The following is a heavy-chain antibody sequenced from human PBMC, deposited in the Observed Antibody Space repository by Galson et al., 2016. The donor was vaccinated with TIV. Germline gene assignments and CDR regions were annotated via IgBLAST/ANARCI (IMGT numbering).Heavy chain of an antibody. D-gene: IGHD5-18*01. CDR3: ARHEDTGMVGGVEY. CDR1: GYSINSGSF. J-gene: IGHJ4*02. Sequence: SETLSLTCAVSGYSINSGSFWGWIRQPPGKELEWIGSISHSGSTYYNPSLKSRGTISVDTSKNQFSLKLSSVTAADTAVYFCARHEDTGMVGGVEYRGQGSLVTVSS. CDR2: ISHSGST. V-gene: IGHV4-38-2*01.